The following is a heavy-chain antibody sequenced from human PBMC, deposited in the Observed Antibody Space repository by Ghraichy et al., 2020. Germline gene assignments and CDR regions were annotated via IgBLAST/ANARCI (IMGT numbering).Heavy chain of an antibody. CDR1: ALSVIDNY. Sequence: GESLNISCTGSALSVIDNYISWVRQAPGKGLQWVSTIFSSQSPFYSDSVKGRFTVSRDNVEKTVHLQMNSLRVEDTAVYYCARLIVDYYDSSGHGIGAFDIWGQGTMVTVSS. J-gene: IGHJ3*02. CDR3: ARLIVDYYDSSGHGIGAFDI. D-gene: IGHD3-22*01. V-gene: IGHV3-53*01. CDR2: IFSSQSP.